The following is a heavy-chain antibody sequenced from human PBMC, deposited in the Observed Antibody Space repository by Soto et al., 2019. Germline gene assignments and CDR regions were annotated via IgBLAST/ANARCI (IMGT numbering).Heavy chain of an antibody. D-gene: IGHD3-3*01. CDR3: ARGLFGGYDFWSGYYQG. CDR1: GGSISSGDYY. J-gene: IGHJ4*02. Sequence: SETLSLTCTVSGGSISSGDYYWSWIRQPPGKGLEWIGYIYYSGSTYYNPSLKSRVTISVDTSKNQFSLKLSSVTAADTAVYYCARGLFGGYDFWSGYYQGWGQGTLVTVSS. CDR2: IYYSGST. V-gene: IGHV4-30-4*01.